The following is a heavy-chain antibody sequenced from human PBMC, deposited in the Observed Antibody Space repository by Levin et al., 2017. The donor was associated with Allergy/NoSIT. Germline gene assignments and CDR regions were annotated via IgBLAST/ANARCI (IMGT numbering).Heavy chain of an antibody. CDR1: GGSISSGDYY. CDR2: IYYSGST. D-gene: IGHD3-10*01. V-gene: IGHV4-30-4*01. J-gene: IGHJ5*02. Sequence: PSETLSLTCTVSGGSISSGDYYWSWIRQPPGKGLEWIGYIYYSGSTYYNPSLKSRVTISVDTSKNQFSLKLSSVTAADTAVYYCAASGGWFGEEGNWFDPWGQGTLVTVSS. CDR3: AASGGWFGEEGNWFDP.